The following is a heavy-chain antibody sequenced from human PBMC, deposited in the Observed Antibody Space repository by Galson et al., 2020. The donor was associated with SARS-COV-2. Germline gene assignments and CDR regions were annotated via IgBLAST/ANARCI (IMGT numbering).Heavy chain of an antibody. CDR1: GYTFTSYD. CDR2: MNPNSGNT. D-gene: IGHD4-17*01. J-gene: IGHJ4*02. V-gene: IGHV1-8*01. Sequence: ASVKVSCKASGYTFTSYDINWVRQATGQGLEWMGWMNPNSGNTGYAQKFQGRVTMTRNTSISTAYMELSSLRSEDTAVYYCASPSPGDYGGNSGLDYWGQGTLVTVSS. CDR3: ASPSPGDYGGNSGLDY.